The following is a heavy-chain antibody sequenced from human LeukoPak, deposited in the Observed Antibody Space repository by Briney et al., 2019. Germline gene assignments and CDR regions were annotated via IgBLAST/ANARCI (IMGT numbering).Heavy chain of an antibody. D-gene: IGHD2-21*02. V-gene: IGHV3-21*06. Sequence: PGGSLRLSCAVSGFTFSSYSMNWVRQAPGKGLEWVSSISTSSSYIYYADSVKGRFIISRDNAKNSLYLQMNSLRAEDTAVYYCASTYVVVTAVHDAFHIWGQGTMVTVSS. CDR1: GFTFSSYS. CDR3: ASTYVVVTAVHDAFHI. CDR2: ISTSSSYI. J-gene: IGHJ3*02.